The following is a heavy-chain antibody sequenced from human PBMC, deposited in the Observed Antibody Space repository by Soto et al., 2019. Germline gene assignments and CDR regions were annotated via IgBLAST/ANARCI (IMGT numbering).Heavy chain of an antibody. D-gene: IGHD5-12*01. CDR3: ARGRRGVATYYYYYMDV. J-gene: IGHJ6*03. V-gene: IGHV4-59*12. CDR2: IYHSGST. Sequence: PSETLSLTCTVSGGSMNNYYWSWIRQPPGEGLEWIADIYHSGSTNYNPSLKSRVTISVDTPKNQFSLKLSSVTAADTAVYYCARGRRGVATYYYYYMDVWGKGTTVTVSS. CDR1: GGSMNNYY.